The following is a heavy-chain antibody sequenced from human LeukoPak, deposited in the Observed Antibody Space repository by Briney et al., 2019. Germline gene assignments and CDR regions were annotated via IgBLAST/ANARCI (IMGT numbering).Heavy chain of an antibody. V-gene: IGHV3-21*01. CDR2: ISSTSTYI. CDR3: ARFDYAAYLAFDY. J-gene: IGHJ4*02. D-gene: IGHD4-17*01. Sequence: AGGSLRLSCAASGFTFSSFTMNWVRQAPGKGLEWVSSISSTSTYIHYADSVKGRFTISRDNAKNSLYLQMNSLRAEDTAVYYCARFDYAAYLAFDYWGQGTLVTVSS. CDR1: GFTFSSFT.